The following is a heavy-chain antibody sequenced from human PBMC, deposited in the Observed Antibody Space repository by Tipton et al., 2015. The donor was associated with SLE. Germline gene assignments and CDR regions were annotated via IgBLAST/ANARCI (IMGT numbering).Heavy chain of an antibody. D-gene: IGHD1-26*01. Sequence: SLRLSCAASGFIFSSYWMHWVRQSPGKGLVWVARISEDGRSTSYADSVKGRFTVSRDNAKNTLYLQMNSLTAEDTAVYYCARDSLTLGNWFGPWGQGTLVTVSS. J-gene: IGHJ5*02. V-gene: IGHV3-74*01. CDR2: ISEDGRST. CDR3: ARDSLTLGNWFGP. CDR1: GFIFSSYW.